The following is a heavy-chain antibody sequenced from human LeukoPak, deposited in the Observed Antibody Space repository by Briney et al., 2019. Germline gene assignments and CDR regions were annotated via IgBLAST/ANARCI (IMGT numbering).Heavy chain of an antibody. CDR2: ISDSGGDT. D-gene: IGHD2-2*01. V-gene: IGHV3-23*01. Sequence: PGGSLRLSCAASGFTFSSYAMSWVRQAPGKGLEWVSNISDSGGDTYYPDSVKGRCTISRDNSKKTLYLQMHSLRAEDTALYYCAKGGRFCSSACCYLGSWGQGTLVTVSS. J-gene: IGHJ5*02. CDR3: AKGGRFCSSACCYLGS. CDR1: GFTFSSYA.